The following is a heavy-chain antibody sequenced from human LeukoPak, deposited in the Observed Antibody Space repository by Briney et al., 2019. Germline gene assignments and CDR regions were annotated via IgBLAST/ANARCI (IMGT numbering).Heavy chain of an antibody. V-gene: IGHV4-31*03. J-gene: IGHJ3*02. CDR3: ASVPYDIPRANAFDI. CDR2: IYYSGST. CDR1: GGSISSGGYY. Sequence: SQTLSLTCTVSGGSISSGGYYWSWIRQHPGKGLEWIGYIYYSGSTCYNPSLKSRVTISVDTSKNQFSLKLSSVTAADTAVYYCASVPYDIPRANAFDIWGQGTMVTVSS. D-gene: IGHD3-9*01.